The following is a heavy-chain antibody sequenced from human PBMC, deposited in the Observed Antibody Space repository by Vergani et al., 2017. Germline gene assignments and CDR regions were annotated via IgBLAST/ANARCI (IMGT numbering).Heavy chain of an antibody. Sequence: QVQLVQSGSEVRKPGASVHVSCQVSGYSLSELTIHWVRQAPGKGLEWMGGFDPEHGEVTFAHHIQGRVTMTEDRSTDTAYMELSSLRPEDTALYYCAIVTNCYDSSGYYLDYWRQGTLVTVSS. CDR1: GYSLSELT. D-gene: IGHD3-22*01. J-gene: IGHJ4*02. CDR3: AIVTNCYDSSGYYLDY. V-gene: IGHV1-24*01. CDR2: FDPEHGEV.